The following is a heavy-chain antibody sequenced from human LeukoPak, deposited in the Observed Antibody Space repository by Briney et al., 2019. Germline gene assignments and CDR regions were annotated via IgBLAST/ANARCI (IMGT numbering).Heavy chain of an antibody. CDR1: GFTFSTYA. CDR2: ISYDGSNK. Sequence: GGSLRLSCAAPGFTFSTYAMHWVRQAPGKGLEWVAVISYDGSNKYYADSVKGRFTISRDNSKNTPYLQMNSLRAEDTAVYYCARANDILTDPLDYWGQGTLVTVSS. J-gene: IGHJ4*02. D-gene: IGHD3-9*01. CDR3: ARANDILTDPLDY. V-gene: IGHV3-30-3*01.